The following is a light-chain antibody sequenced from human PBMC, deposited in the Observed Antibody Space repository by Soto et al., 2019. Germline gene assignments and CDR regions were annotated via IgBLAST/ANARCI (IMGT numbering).Light chain of an antibody. CDR3: QQSYSTPRT. J-gene: IGKJ1*01. Sequence: EIVLTQSPGTLSLSPGERAPLSCRAGQTVSNSDLAWYQQKPGQAPRLLIYAASSLQSGVPSRFSGSGSGTDFTLTISSLQPEDFATYYCQQSYSTPRTFGQGTKVDIK. CDR2: AAS. V-gene: IGKV3-20*01. CDR1: QTVSNSD.